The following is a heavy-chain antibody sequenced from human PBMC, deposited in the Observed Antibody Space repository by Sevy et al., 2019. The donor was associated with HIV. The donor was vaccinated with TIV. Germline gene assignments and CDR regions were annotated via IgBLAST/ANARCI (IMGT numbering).Heavy chain of an antibody. J-gene: IGHJ6*02. CDR2: LNPNSGGT. D-gene: IGHD6-19*01. V-gene: IGHV1-2*02. CDR1: GYTFTGYY. CDR3: ARDHERIAVADLYYYDGMDV. Sequence: ASVKVSCKASGYTFTGYYMHWVRQAPGQGLEWMGWLNPNSGGTNYAQKFQGRVTMTRDTSISTAYMELSRLRSDDTAVYYCARDHERIAVADLYYYDGMDVWGQGTTVTVSS.